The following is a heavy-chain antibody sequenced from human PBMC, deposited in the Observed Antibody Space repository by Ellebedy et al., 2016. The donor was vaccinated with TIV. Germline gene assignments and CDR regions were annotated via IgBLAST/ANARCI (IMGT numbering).Heavy chain of an antibody. Sequence: GGSLRLSCAASGFTFSSYAMSWVRQAPGKGLEWVSGINWNGGSTGYADSVKGRFTISRDNAKNSLYLQMNSLRAEDTALYYCARYSGSYSDDYWGQGTLVTVSS. CDR2: INWNGGST. V-gene: IGHV3-20*04. J-gene: IGHJ4*02. CDR3: ARYSGSYSDDY. CDR1: GFTFSSYA. D-gene: IGHD1-26*01.